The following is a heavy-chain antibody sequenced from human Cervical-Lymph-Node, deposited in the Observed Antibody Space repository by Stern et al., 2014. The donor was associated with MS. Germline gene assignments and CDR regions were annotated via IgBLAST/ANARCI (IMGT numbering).Heavy chain of an antibody. D-gene: IGHD3-16*01. CDR1: GFNFSSYW. CDR3: ARGVGDY. V-gene: IGHV3-74*01. CDR2: INRDGSDT. Sequence: EVQLVESGGGLVQPGGSLRLSCAASGFNFSSYWMHWVRQFPEKGLFWVSQINRDGSDTSYADSVKGRFSISRDNIRNMLYLRMTSLRAEDTAVYYCARGVGDYWVQGARVTVSS. J-gene: IGHJ4*02.